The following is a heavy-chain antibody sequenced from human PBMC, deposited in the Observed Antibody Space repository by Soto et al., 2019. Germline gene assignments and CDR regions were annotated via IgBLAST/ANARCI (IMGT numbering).Heavy chain of an antibody. CDR2: INPNSGGT. CDR3: AREGSSSSKYFHH. D-gene: IGHD6-6*01. J-gene: IGHJ1*01. CDR1: GFTFTGYY. Sequence: QVQLVQSGAEVKKPGASVKVSCKASGFTFTGYYMHWVRQAPGQGLEWMGWINPNSGGTNYAQKFQGRVTMTRHTSISTAYMELYTLTSDDTAMYYCAREGSSSSKYFHHWGQGTLVTVSS. V-gene: IGHV1-2*02.